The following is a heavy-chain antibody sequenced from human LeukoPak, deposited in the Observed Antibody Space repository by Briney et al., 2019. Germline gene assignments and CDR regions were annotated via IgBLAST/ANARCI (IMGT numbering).Heavy chain of an antibody. J-gene: IGHJ4*02. CDR1: TYSFSRFS. Sequence: GGSLRLSCESSTYSFSRFSMNWVRQAPGKGLEWLAYISSSSGTIYYADSVKGRFTISRDNAKNSLYLQMNSLRAEDTAVYYCASSPGEYSSSWYYFDYWGQGTLVTVSS. V-gene: IGHV3-48*04. D-gene: IGHD6-13*01. CDR3: ASSPGEYSSSWYYFDY. CDR2: ISSSSGTI.